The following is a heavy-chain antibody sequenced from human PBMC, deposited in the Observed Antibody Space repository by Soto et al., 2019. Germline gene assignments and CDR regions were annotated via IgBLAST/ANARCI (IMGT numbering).Heavy chain of an antibody. CDR1: GGSISSGDYY. CDR3: ARGPQWWLVQGTNWFDS. V-gene: IGHV4-30-4*01. Sequence: PSETLSLTCTVSGGSISSGDYYWSWIRQPPGKGLEWIGYIYYSGSTYYNPSLKSRVTISVDTSKNQFSLKLSSVTAADTAVYYCARGPQWWLVQGTNWFDSWGQGALVTVSS. J-gene: IGHJ5*01. D-gene: IGHD6-19*01. CDR2: IYYSGST.